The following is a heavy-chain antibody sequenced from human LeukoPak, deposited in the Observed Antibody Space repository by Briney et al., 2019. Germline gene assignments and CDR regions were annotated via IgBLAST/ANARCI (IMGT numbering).Heavy chain of an antibody. Sequence: PSETLSLTCTVSGGSISSYYWSWIRQPPGKGLEWIGYIYYSGSTNYNPSLKSRVTISVDTSKNQFSLKLSSVTAADTAVYYCARTVGGSYYGQAFDIWGQGTMVTVSS. CDR3: ARTVGGSYYGQAFDI. CDR1: GGSISSYY. J-gene: IGHJ3*02. V-gene: IGHV4-59*01. CDR2: IYYSGST. D-gene: IGHD1-26*01.